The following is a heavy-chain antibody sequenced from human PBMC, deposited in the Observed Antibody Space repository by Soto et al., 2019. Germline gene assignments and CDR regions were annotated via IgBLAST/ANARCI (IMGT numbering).Heavy chain of an antibody. CDR3: ARDCSRPTVGYYGMDV. CDR2: ISSSSSTI. CDR1: GFTFSSYS. V-gene: IGHV3-48*02. J-gene: IGHJ6*02. D-gene: IGHD2-15*01. Sequence: PGGSLRLSCAASGFTFSSYSMNWVRQAPGKGLEWVSYISSSSSTIYYADSVKGRFTISRDNAKNSLYLQMNSLRDEDTAVYYCARDCSRPTVGYYGMDVWGQGTTVTVSS.